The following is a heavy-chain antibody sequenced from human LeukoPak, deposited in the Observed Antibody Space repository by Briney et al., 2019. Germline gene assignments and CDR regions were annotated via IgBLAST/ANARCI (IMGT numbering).Heavy chain of an antibody. Sequence: GESLKISCKGSGYSFTSYWIGWVRQMPGKGLGWMGIIYPGDSDTRYSPSFQGQVTISADKSINTAYLQWSSLKASDTAMYYCARRGVGAIVGDDAFDIWGQGTMVTVSS. J-gene: IGHJ3*02. CDR2: IYPGDSDT. V-gene: IGHV5-51*01. CDR1: GYSFTSYW. D-gene: IGHD1-26*01. CDR3: ARRGVGAIVGDDAFDI.